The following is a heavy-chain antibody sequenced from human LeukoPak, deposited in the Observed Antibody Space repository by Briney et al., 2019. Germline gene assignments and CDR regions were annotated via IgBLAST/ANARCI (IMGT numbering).Heavy chain of an antibody. CDR1: GYSFTSYW. D-gene: IGHD5-24*01. CDR2: IYPRYSDT. V-gene: IGHV5-51*01. J-gene: IGHJ6*02. CDR3: ATIEEGYYGMDV. Sequence: RESLKISCKGSGYSFTSYWIGRVRQMPGKGLEWMGIIYPRYSDTRYTPSFQCQVTISADKSISTASLQWSSLKASDTAMYYCATIEEGYYGMDVWGQGTTVTVSS.